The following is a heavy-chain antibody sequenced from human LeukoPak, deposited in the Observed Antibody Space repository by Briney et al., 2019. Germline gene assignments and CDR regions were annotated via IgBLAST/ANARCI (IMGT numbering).Heavy chain of an antibody. V-gene: IGHV1-18*01. J-gene: IGHJ4*02. CDR2: ISAYSGNT. Sequence: GASVKVSCKASGYTFTSYGISWVRQAPGQGLEWMGWISAYSGNTNYAQKLQGRVTMTTDTSTSTAYMELRSLRSDDTAVYYCARVAEEYYYDSSGYYYYFDYWGQGTLVTVSS. CDR1: GYTFTSYG. D-gene: IGHD3-22*01. CDR3: ARVAEEYYYDSSGYYYYFDY.